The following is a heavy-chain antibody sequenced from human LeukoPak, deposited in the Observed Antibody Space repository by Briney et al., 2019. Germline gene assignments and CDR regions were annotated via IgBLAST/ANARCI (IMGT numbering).Heavy chain of an antibody. J-gene: IGHJ4*02. V-gene: IGHV4-59*01. CDR1: GGSISSYY. CDR3: ARDSGGSYDY. Sequence: PSETLSLACTVSGGSISSYYWSWIRQPPGKGLEWIGYIYYSGSTNYNPSLKSRVTISVDTSKNQFSLKLSSVTAADTAVYYCARDSGGSYDYWGQGTLVTVSS. CDR2: IYYSGST. D-gene: IGHD1-26*01.